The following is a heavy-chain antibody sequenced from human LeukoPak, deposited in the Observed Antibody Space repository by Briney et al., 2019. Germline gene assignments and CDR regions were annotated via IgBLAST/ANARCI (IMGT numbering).Heavy chain of an antibody. J-gene: IGHJ4*02. CDR2: IIPIFGTA. CDR3: AGGWLQLDYFDY. Sequence: EASVKVSCKASGGTFSSYAISWVRQAPGQGLEWMGGIIPIFGTANYAQKFQGRVTITTDESTSTAYMELSSLRSEDTAVYYCAGGWLQLDYFDYWGQGTLVTVSS. CDR1: GGTFSSYA. D-gene: IGHD5-24*01. V-gene: IGHV1-69*05.